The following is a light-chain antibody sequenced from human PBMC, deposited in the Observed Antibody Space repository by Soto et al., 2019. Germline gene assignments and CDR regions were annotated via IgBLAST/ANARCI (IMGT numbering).Light chain of an antibody. CDR1: QDIRNY. CDR3: QEYNSAPRT. Sequence: DIQMTQSPSSLSASVGDRVTITCRASQDIRNYLAWYQQKPGKVPKLLIYAASTLQLGDPSRFSGSGSGTDFTLTISSLQPEDVATYYCQEYNSAPRTFGQGTKVEIK. V-gene: IGKV1-27*01. J-gene: IGKJ1*01. CDR2: AAS.